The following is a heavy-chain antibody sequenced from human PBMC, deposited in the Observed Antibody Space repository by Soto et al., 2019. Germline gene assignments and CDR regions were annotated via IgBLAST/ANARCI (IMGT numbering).Heavy chain of an antibody. D-gene: IGHD6-19*01. V-gene: IGHV1-18*01. CDR3: ARHIGYSSDQPLDI. CDR2: ISAYNGNT. J-gene: IGHJ3*02. CDR1: GYTFTSYG. Sequence: QVQLVQSGAEVKKPGASVKVSCKASGYTFTSYGISWVREAPGQGLEWMGWISAYNGNTNYAQKLQGRVTMTTDTSTTTAYMEVRSLRSDDTAVYCCARHIGYSSDQPLDIWGQGTMVTVSS.